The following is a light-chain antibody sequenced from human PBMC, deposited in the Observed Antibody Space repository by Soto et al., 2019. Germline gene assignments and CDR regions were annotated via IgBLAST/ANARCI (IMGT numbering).Light chain of an antibody. CDR2: QDT. CDR3: QAWDGNTGV. V-gene: IGLV3-1*01. J-gene: IGLJ1*01. Sequence: SYELTQPPSVSVSPGQTASITCSGDKLGDKYACWYQQKPGQSPVLVIYQDTKRPSGIPERFSGSNSGNTATLTISGTQAMDGADYYCQAWDGNTGVFGTGTKLTVL. CDR1: KLGDKY.